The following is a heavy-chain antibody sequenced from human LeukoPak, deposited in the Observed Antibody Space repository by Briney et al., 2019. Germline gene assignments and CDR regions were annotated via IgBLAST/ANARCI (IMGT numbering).Heavy chain of an antibody. V-gene: IGHV3-7*01. D-gene: IGHD3/OR15-3a*01. Sequence: GGSLRLSCGASGLSFSDSWMSWARQAPGKGREGVADINKDGSVKEYVDSVKGRFTISRDNAKNSVYLQMNSLRAEDTALYYCARSIGQWRGLDYWGQGTLVTVSS. CDR2: INKDGSVK. J-gene: IGHJ4*02. CDR1: GLSFSDSW. CDR3: ARSIGQWRGLDY.